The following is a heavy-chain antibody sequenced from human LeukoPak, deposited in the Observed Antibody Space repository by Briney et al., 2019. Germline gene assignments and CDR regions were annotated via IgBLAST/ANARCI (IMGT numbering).Heavy chain of an antibody. Sequence: SETLSLTCTVSGGSISNYYWSWIRQPPGKGLEWIGYIYYSGSTNYNPSLKSRVTISVDTSKNQFSLKLSSVTAADPAVYYCARWQSSSSGMGYWGQGTLVTVSS. J-gene: IGHJ4*02. CDR2: IYYSGST. D-gene: IGHD6-6*01. V-gene: IGHV4-59*08. CDR1: GGSISNYY. CDR3: ARWQSSSSGMGY.